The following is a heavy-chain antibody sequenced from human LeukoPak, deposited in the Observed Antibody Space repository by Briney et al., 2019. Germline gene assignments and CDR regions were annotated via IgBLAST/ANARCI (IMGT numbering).Heavy chain of an antibody. V-gene: IGHV4-4*02. D-gene: IGHD1-26*01. Sequence: SETLSLTCGVSGGSIITTNWWSWVRQPPGKGLEWIGEVHLNGATNYNPSLESRVSMSIDKSKNQLSLKLSSVTAADTATYYCTRESGAFAPFGFWGQGTLVTVSS. J-gene: IGHJ4*02. CDR2: VHLNGAT. CDR1: GGSIITTNW. CDR3: TRESGAFAPFGF.